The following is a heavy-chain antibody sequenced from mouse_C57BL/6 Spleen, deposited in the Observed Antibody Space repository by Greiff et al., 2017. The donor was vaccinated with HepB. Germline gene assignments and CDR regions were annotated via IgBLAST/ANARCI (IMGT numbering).Heavy chain of an antibody. J-gene: IGHJ4*01. D-gene: IGHD3-1*01. V-gene: IGHV1-61*01. CDR3: ARGATGSPLRDY. CDR1: GYTFTSYW. CDR2: IYPSDSET. Sequence: QVQLQQPGAELVRPGSSVKLSCKASGYTFTSYWMDWVKQRPGQGLEWIGNIYPSDSETHYNQKFKDKATLTVDKSSSTAYMQLSSLTSEDSAVYYCARGATGSPLRDYWGQGTSVTVSS.